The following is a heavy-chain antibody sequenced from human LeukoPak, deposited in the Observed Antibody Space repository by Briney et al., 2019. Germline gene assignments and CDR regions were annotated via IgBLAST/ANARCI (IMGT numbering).Heavy chain of an antibody. V-gene: IGHV4-34*01. D-gene: IGHD2-15*01. CDR3: ARGCCSGGSCYSWFDP. J-gene: IGHJ5*02. CDR2: INHSGST. Sequence: SETLSLTCAVYGGSFSGYYWSWIRLPPGKGLECIGEINHSGSTNYNPSLKSRVTISVDTSKNQFSLKLSSVTAADTAVYYCARGCCSGGSCYSWFDPWGQGTLVTVSS. CDR1: GGSFSGYY.